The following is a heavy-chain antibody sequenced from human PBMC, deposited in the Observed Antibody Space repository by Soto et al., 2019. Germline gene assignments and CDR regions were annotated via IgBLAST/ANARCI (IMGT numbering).Heavy chain of an antibody. D-gene: IGHD4-17*01. CDR1: GGHFDRFA. V-gene: IGHV1-69*01. J-gene: IGHJ6*02. Sequence: QVQLVQSGAEVKKPGSSVKVSCRASGGHFDRFALSWLRQAHGQGLEWMGGIIPFLSATTYAQKFQGRVTITADESASTLYLELRSLTSDDTAVYYCARGEDDYGDFGSMDVWGQGTSVTVSS. CDR2: IIPFLSAT. CDR3: ARGEDDYGDFGSMDV.